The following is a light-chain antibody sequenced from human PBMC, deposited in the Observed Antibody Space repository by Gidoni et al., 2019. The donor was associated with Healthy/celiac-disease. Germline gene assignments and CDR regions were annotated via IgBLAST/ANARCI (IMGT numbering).Light chain of an antibody. J-gene: IGKJ2*01. CDR1: QSVSSN. V-gene: IGKV3-15*01. CDR3: QQYNNWPSYT. Sequence: EIVMTQSPATLSVSPGERATLSCRASQSVSSNLAWYQQKPGQAPRLLIYGASHRATGIPARFSGSGSGTEFTLTISSLQSEDFAVYYCQQYNNWPSYTFGQGTKLEIK. CDR2: GAS.